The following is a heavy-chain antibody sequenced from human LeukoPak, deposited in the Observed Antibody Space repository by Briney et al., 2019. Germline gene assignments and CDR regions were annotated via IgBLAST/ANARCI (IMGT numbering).Heavy chain of an antibody. CDR1: GGSISSGGYY. CDR2: IYHSGST. J-gene: IGHJ4*02. V-gene: IGHV4-30-2*01. CDR3: AREGPWHGSGSHQIDY. D-gene: IGHD3-10*01. Sequence: RASETLSLTCTVSGGSISSGGYYWSWIRQPPGKGLEWIGYIYHSGSTYYNPSLKSRVTISVDRSKNQFSLKLSSVTAADTAVYYCAREGPWHGSGSHQIDYWGQGTLATVSS.